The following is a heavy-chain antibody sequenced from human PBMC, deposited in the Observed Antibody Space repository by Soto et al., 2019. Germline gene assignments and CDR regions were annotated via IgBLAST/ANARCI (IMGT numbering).Heavy chain of an antibody. J-gene: IGHJ6*03. CDR2: ISYDGSNK. Sequence: GGSLRLSCAASGFTFSSYGMHWVRQAPGKGLEWVAVISYDGSNKYYADSVKGRFTISRDNSKNTLYLQMNSLRAEDTAVYYCAKDLEASHYYMDVWGKGTTVTVSS. D-gene: IGHD1-1*01. V-gene: IGHV3-30*18. CDR1: GFTFSSYG. CDR3: AKDLEASHYYMDV.